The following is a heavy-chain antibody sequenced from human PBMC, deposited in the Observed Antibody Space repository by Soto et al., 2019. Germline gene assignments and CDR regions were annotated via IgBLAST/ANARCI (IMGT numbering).Heavy chain of an antibody. J-gene: IGHJ3*02. CDR1: GGSISSYY. CDR2: IYYSGST. V-gene: IGHV4-59*01. CDR3: ARGDYYDSSGLPRGDDAFDI. D-gene: IGHD3-22*01. Sequence: QVQLQESGPGLVKPSETLSLTCTVSGGSISSYYWSWIRQPPGKGLEWIGYIYYSGSTNYNPSLKIRVTISVDPSKHQFSLKLSSVTAADTAVYYCARGDYYDSSGLPRGDDAFDIWGQGTMVTVSS.